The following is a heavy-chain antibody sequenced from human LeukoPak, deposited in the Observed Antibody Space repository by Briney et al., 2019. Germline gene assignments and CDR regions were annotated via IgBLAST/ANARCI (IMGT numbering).Heavy chain of an antibody. CDR1: GASISGSGYY. V-gene: IGHV4-39*01. D-gene: IGHD1-26*01. CDR2: IYYTGST. CDR3: VKSGGYGLIDY. J-gene: IGHJ4*02. Sequence: SEALSLTCAVSGASISGSGYYLGWIRQPPGKGLEWIGNIYYTGSTYYNASLQSRVTISIDTSKNQFSLRLNSVTAADTAMYYCVKSGGYGLIDYWGQGTLVTVSS.